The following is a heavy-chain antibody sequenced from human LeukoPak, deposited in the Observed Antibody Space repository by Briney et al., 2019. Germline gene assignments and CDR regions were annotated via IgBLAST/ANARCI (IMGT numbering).Heavy chain of an antibody. D-gene: IGHD6-13*01. CDR2: ISSDGGT. Sequence: PGGSLRLSCAASGFTFTNYAMSWVRQAPGKGLEWVSGISSDGGTFYPDSVKGRFTISRDNSKNTLYLQMNNLGVADTAIYYCAKEIAAIGLPAVDYWGQGTLVTVSS. CDR1: GFTFTNYA. J-gene: IGHJ4*02. V-gene: IGHV3-23*01. CDR3: AKEIAAIGLPAVDY.